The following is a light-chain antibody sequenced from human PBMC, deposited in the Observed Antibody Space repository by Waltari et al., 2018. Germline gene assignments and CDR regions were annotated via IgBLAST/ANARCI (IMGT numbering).Light chain of an antibody. J-gene: IGKJ2*01. Sequence: DIQMTQAPSSLSASIGTRVIITCRASENIANYVSWYRQNPGTAPELLIYRISSLQSGVPSRFSGGGSGTDFTLTISRLQPEDFATYICQQSYSRPPTFGQGTKVEIK. CDR2: RIS. CDR3: QQSYSRPPT. V-gene: IGKV1-39*01. CDR1: ENIANY.